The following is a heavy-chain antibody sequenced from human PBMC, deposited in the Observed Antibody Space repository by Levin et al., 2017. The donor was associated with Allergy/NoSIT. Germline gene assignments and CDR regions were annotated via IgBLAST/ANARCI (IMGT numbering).Heavy chain of an antibody. V-gene: IGHV3-9*01. Sequence: PGGSLRLSCAASGFSFDDYAMHWVRQAPGKGLEWVSSITWNSGSIDYADSVKGRFTISRDNAKNSLYLQMNSLRAEDTALYYCAKAEASSGWSRPCESWGQGTLVTVSS. CDR1: GFSFDDYA. D-gene: IGHD6-19*01. J-gene: IGHJ5*02. CDR2: ITWNSGSI. CDR3: AKAEASSGWSRPCES.